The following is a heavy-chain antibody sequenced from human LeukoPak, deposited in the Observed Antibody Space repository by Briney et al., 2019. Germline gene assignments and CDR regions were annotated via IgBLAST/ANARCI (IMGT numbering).Heavy chain of an antibody. V-gene: IGHV4-61*02. CDR3: ARNDGSNYAYYFDN. J-gene: IGHJ4*02. CDR2: VYASGST. Sequence: SETLSLTCTVSGGSISSGTYYWSWIRQPAGKGLKWIGRVYASGSTNYSPSLKSRVTISGDTSKNQFSLKLSSVTAADTAVYYCARNDGSNYAYYFDNWGQGTLVTVSS. CDR1: GGSISSGTYY. D-gene: IGHD4-11*01.